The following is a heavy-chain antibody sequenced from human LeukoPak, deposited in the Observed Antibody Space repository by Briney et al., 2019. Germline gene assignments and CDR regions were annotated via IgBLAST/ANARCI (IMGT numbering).Heavy chain of an antibody. CDR3: ARGLGVANYYYYGMDV. D-gene: IGHD3-3*01. J-gene: IGHJ6*02. V-gene: IGHV4-34*01. CDR1: GGSFSTYY. CDR2: INHSGST. Sequence: SETLSLTCAVYGGSFSTYYWSWIRQPPGKGLEWIGKINHSGSTNYNPSLKSRVTISVDTYKNQFSLKLSSVTAADAAVYYCARGLGVANYYYYGMDVWGQGTTVTVSS.